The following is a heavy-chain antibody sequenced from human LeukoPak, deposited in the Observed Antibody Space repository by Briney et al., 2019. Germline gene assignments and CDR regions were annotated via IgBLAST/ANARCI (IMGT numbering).Heavy chain of an antibody. J-gene: IGHJ4*02. CDR1: GGSFSGYY. CDR3: ARGSAFDY. CDR2: INHSGST. Sequence: SETLSLTCAVYGGSFSGYYWSWIRQPPGMGLEWIGEINHSGSTNYNPSLKSRVTISVDTSKNQFSLKLSSVTAADTAVYYCARGSAFDYWGQGTLVTVSS. V-gene: IGHV4-34*01.